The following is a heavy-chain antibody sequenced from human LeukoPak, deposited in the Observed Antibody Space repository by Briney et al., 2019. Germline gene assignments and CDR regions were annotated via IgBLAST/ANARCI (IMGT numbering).Heavy chain of an antibody. J-gene: IGHJ4*02. CDR3: ARVIPTVTPFVY. D-gene: IGHD4-17*01. Sequence: APGKVSCKASGYTFTSYGISWVRQAPGQGLEWMGWISAYNGNTNYAQKLQGRVTMTTDTSTSTAYMELRSLRSDDTAVYYCARVIPTVTPFVYCGQGALVSVSS. CDR1: GYTFTSYG. CDR2: ISAYNGNT. V-gene: IGHV1-18*04.